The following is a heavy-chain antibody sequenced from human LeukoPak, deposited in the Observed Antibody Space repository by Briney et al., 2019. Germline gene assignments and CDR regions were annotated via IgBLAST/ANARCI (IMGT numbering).Heavy chain of an antibody. J-gene: IGHJ4*02. CDR2: IRQDGGLK. CDR1: GFTFSNAY. D-gene: IGHD1-26*01. V-gene: IGHV3-7*01. CDR3: AREIVGAIKSYFDY. Sequence: GGSLRLSCAASGFTFSNAYMNWVRQAPGKGLEWVANIRQDGGLKHYVDSVKGRFTISRDNAENSLYLQMNSLRAEDTAVYYCAREIVGAIKSYFDYWGQGTLVTASS.